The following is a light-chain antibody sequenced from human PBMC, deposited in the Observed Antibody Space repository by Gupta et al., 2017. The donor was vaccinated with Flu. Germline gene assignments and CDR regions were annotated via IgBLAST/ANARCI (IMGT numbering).Light chain of an antibody. CDR1: KLEDRY. Sequence: SYELTQPPSVSVSPGQTANIPCSGDKLEDRYVCWYQQKPGQSPVLVIHQDSKRPSGTPERISGSNSGNTATLTISGTQAMDEADYYCQAWDTRTAVFGGGTKLTVL. CDR3: QAWDTRTAV. V-gene: IGLV3-1*01. CDR2: QDS. J-gene: IGLJ2*01.